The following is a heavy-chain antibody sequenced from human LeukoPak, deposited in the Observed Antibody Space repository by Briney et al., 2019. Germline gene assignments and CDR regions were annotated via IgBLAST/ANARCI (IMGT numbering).Heavy chain of an antibody. J-gene: IGHJ6*03. CDR3: ARDNGVVHGVYYMDV. CDR1: GFTFSNYW. CDR2: IKQDGSEK. Sequence: GGSLRLSCAASGFTFSNYWITWVRQAPGKGLEWVADIKQDGSEKLYVNSVRGRFTISRDNAKMSLFLQMNSLRAEDTAVYYCARDNGVVHGVYYMDVWGKGTTVTVS. V-gene: IGHV3-7*01. D-gene: IGHD3-3*01.